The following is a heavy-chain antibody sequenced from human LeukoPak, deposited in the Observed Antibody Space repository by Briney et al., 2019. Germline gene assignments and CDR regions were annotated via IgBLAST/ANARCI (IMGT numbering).Heavy chain of an antibody. CDR2: INPNSGGT. Sequence: ASVTVSFKASGNTFTSYYMYWVRQAPGQGLEGMGWINPNSGGTKSAQKFQGRVTMTRDTSISTAYTELSRLISDDTAVYYCARAGYYATSGPDYWGQGTLVTVSS. D-gene: IGHD3-22*01. V-gene: IGHV1-2*02. CDR1: GNTFTSYY. CDR3: ARAGYYATSGPDY. J-gene: IGHJ4*02.